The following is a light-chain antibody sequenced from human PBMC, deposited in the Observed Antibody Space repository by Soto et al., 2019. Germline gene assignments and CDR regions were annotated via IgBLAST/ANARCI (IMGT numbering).Light chain of an antibody. J-gene: IGKJ3*01. CDR1: QSISSW. CDR3: QQYNNYPFT. V-gene: IGKV1-5*01. Sequence: DIQMTQSPSTLSASVGDRVTITCRASQSISSWLAWYQQKPGKAPKLLIYDASSLESGVPSWFSGSGSGTEFTLTISSLQPDDFATYYCQQYNNYPFTFGPGTKVDIK. CDR2: DAS.